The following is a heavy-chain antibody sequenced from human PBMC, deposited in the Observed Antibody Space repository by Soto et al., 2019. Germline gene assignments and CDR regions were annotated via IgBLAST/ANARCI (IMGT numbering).Heavy chain of an antibody. CDR3: AKDLLRPGRAYGMDV. CDR2: ISYDGSNK. CDR1: GFTFSTYG. V-gene: IGHV3-30*18. J-gene: IGHJ6*02. Sequence: QVQLVESGGGVVQPGSALRLSCAASGFTFSTYGMHWVRQAPGKGLEWVAVISYDGSNKYYADSVKGRFTISRDNSKNTLYRQMNSLRPEDTAVYYCAKDLLRPGRAYGMDVWGQGTTFTVSS.